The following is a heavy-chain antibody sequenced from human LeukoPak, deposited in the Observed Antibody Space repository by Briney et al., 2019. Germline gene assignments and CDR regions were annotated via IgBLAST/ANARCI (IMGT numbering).Heavy chain of an antibody. CDR2: ISSSGSTI. D-gene: IGHD2-2*01. CDR3: AKVLTRHLGYCSSTSCYFDY. Sequence: PGGSLRLSCAASGFTFSDYYMSWIRQAPGKGLEWVSYISSSGSTIYYADSVKGRFTISRDNAKNSLYLQMNSLRAEDTAVYYCAKVLTRHLGYCSSTSCYFDYWGQGTLVTVSS. J-gene: IGHJ4*02. CDR1: GFTFSDYY. V-gene: IGHV3-11*01.